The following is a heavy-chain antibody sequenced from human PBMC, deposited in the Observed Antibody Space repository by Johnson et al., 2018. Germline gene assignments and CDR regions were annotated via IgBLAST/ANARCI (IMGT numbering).Heavy chain of an antibody. J-gene: IGHJ1*01. CDR1: GFAFSSDG. D-gene: IGHD6-19*01. V-gene: IGHV3-30*03. CDR2: IPPDGSNK. Sequence: VQLLEAGGGFVQPGVSLGLSCAASGFAFSSDGMQWVRQAPGKGLAWVAVIPPDGSNKYYADTVQTLFTIPRDNSKNPLDLQMGSLRPEDTAVYYWARGPPLAVAEGWDRVDTLPPYFQHWGQGTLVTVSS. CDR3: ARGPPLAVAEGWDRVDTLPPYFQH.